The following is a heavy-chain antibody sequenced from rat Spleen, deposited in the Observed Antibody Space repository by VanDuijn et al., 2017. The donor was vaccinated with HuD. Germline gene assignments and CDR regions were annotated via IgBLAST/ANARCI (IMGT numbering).Heavy chain of an antibody. J-gene: IGHJ4*01. CDR3: ATDGYYDGTYYSVYVMDA. V-gene: IGHV5-20*01. CDR2: ISYDSIST. D-gene: IGHD1-12*02. Sequence: EVQVVDHGGGLEQPGRSLKLSCAPSGFTFSDFYMAWVRQAPTKGLEWVATISYDSISTYYRDSVKGRFTISRDNAKSTIYLQMDSLRSEDSATYYCATDGYYDGTYYSVYVMDAWGQGASVTVSS. CDR1: GFTFSDFY.